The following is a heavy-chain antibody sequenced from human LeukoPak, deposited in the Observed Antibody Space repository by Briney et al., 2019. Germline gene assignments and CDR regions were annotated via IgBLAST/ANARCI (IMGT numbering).Heavy chain of an antibody. CDR2: ISYDGSNR. CDR3: ATSQLLWFGELDC. V-gene: IGHV3-30*03. Sequence: GGSLILSCAASGFSFSSYGMHWVRQAPGKGLERVTLISYDGSNRYYADSVKGRFTVSRDNSKNMLYLQINSLRTEDTAVYYCATSQLLWFGELDCWGQGTLVTVSS. CDR1: GFSFSSYG. D-gene: IGHD3-10*01. J-gene: IGHJ4*02.